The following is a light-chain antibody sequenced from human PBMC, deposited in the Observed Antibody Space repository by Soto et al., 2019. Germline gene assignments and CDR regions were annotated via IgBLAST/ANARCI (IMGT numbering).Light chain of an antibody. V-gene: IGLV1-44*01. CDR3: AAWDDSLSGPV. CDR1: SSNIGSNT. J-gene: IGLJ2*01. CDR2: STD. Sequence: QSVLTQPPSASGTPGQRVTISCSGSSSNIGSNTVNWYQQVPGTAPKLLIYSTDQRPSGVPDRFSGSKSGTSASLAISGLQSEDEADYSCAAWDDSLSGPVFGGGTKLTVL.